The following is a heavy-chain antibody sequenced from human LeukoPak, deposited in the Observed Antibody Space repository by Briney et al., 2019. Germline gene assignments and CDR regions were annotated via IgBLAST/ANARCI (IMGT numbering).Heavy chain of an antibody. D-gene: IGHD6-13*01. CDR2: INPNSGGT. J-gene: IGHJ4*02. V-gene: IGHV1-2*02. CDR1: GYTFTSYD. CDR3: ARDLSIASVSSNNY. Sequence: ASVKVSCKASGYTFTSYDINWVRQAPGQGLEWMGWINPNSGGTNYAQKFQGRVTMTRDTSIRTAYMELSRLRSDDTAVYYCARDLSIASVSSNNYWGQGTLVTVSS.